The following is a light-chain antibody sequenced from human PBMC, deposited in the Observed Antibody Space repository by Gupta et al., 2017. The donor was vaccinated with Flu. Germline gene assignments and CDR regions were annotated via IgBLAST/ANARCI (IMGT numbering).Light chain of an antibody. CDR1: SGNIASNY. J-gene: IGLJ2*01. CDR2: DDN. Sequence: NFMLTQPHSVSESPGKKVTISCTSSSGNIASNYVHWYQQRPGSSPTIVIFDDNQRPSGVPDRFACSADCSSTSALPNXSXLKTEDXAYYYCPSYNIHYHVIFGGGTKLTVL. CDR3: PSYNIHYHVI. V-gene: IGLV6-57*01.